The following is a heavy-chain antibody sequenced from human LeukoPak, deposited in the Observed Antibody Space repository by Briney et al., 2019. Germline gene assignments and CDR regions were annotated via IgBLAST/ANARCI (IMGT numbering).Heavy chain of an antibody. J-gene: IGHJ3*02. V-gene: IGHV1-2*02. CDR1: GYTFTGYY. CDR2: INPNSGGT. D-gene: IGHD6-6*01. Sequence: GASVKVSCKASGYTFTGYYMHWVRQAPGQGLEWMGGINPNSGGTNYAQKFQGRVTMTRDTSISTAYMELSRLRSDDTAVYFCARQIISRSTDSFDIWGQGTMVTVSS. CDR3: ARQIISRSTDSFDI.